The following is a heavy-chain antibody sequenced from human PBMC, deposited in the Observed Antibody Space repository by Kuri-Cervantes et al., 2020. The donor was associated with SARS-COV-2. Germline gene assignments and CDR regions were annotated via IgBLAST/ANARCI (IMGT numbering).Heavy chain of an antibody. D-gene: IGHD5-24*01. CDR1: GFTFSSYS. J-gene: IGHJ4*02. Sequence: GGSLRLSCAASGFTFSSYSMNWVRQAPGKGLEWVSSISSSSSYIYYADSVKGRFTISRDNAKNSLYLQMNSLRAEDTAVYYCARDLKESKGMDFDYWGQGTLVIVSS. V-gene: IGHV3-21*01. CDR2: ISSSSSYI. CDR3: ARDLKESKGMDFDY.